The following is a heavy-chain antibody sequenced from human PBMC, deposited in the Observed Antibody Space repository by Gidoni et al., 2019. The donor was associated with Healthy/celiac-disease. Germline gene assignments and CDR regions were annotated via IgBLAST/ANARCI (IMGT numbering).Heavy chain of an antibody. CDR1: GFTFDDYA. D-gene: IGHD1-1*01. J-gene: IGHJ4*02. CDR2: ISWNSGSI. V-gene: IGHV3-9*01. Sequence: EVQLVESGGGLVQPGRSLRLSCAASGFTFDDYAMHWVRPAPGKGLEWVSGISWNSGSIGYADSVKGRFTISRDNAKNSLYLQMNSLRAEDTALYYCATGEVEMTSGTFDYWGQGTLVTVSS. CDR3: ATGEVEMTSGTFDY.